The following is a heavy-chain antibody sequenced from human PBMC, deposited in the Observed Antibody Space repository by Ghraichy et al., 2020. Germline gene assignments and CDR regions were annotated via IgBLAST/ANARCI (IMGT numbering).Heavy chain of an antibody. J-gene: IGHJ6*01. CDR1: GFTFSSYS. CDR2: ITSSSRFI. CDR3: ARGSTVVRYYYYDGMDV. V-gene: IGHV3-48*02. D-gene: IGHD4-23*01. Sequence: GESLNISCVASGFTFSSYSVNWVRQAPGKGLEWVSYITSSSRFISYSDSVKGRFTVSRDNAQNSLYLQMNNLRDEDTAVYYCARGSTVVRYYYYDGMDVWGQGTTVTVSS.